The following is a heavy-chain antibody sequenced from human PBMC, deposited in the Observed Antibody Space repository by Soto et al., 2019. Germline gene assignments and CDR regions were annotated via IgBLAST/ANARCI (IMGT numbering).Heavy chain of an antibody. V-gene: IGHV4-30-4*01. CDR1: GGSISSGDYY. CDR2: IYYSGST. J-gene: IGHJ4*02. D-gene: IGHD3-3*01. CDR3: ARDRSYDFWSGFDFDY. Sequence: PSETLSLTCTVSGGSISSGDYYWSWIRQPPGKGLEWIGYIYYSGSTYYNPSLKSRVTISVDTSKNQFSLKLSSVTAADTAAYYCARDRSYDFWSGFDFDYWGQGTLVTVSS.